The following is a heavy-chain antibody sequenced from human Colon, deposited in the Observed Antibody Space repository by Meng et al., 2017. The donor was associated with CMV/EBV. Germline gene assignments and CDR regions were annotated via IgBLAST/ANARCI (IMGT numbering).Heavy chain of an antibody. CDR3: ATDTARVRGY. CDR2: ISSGGHST. CDR1: GFTFSDYA. J-gene: IGHJ4*02. D-gene: IGHD3-10*01. V-gene: IGHV3-23*01. Sequence: GGSLRLSCAASGFTFSDYAMNWVRQAPGKGLEWVSSISSGGHSTHHADSVKGRFTISRNSSENTVYLQMNSLRADDTAVYYCATDTARVRGYWGQGTLVTVSS.